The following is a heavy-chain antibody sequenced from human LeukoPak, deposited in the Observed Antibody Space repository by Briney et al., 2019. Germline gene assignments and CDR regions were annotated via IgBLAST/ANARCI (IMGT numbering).Heavy chain of an antibody. J-gene: IGHJ3*02. V-gene: IGHV1-2*02. D-gene: IGHD2-2*01. CDR1: GYTFTGYY. CDR3: ARELIPAAISGCAFDI. Sequence: GASVKVSCTASGYTFTGYYMHWVRQAPGQGLEWMGWINPNSGGTNYAQKFQGRVTMTRDTSISTAYMELSRLRSDDTAVYYCARELIPAAISGCAFDIWGQGTMVTVSS. CDR2: INPNSGGT.